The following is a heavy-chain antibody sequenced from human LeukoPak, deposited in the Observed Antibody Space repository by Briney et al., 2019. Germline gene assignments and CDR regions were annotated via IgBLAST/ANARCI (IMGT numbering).Heavy chain of an antibody. J-gene: IGHJ4*02. V-gene: IGHV3-74*01. CDR1: GFTFSSYW. CDR2: INSDGSST. Sequence: GGSLRLSCAASGFTFSSYWMHWVRQAPGKGLVWVSRINSDGSSTSYADSVKGRFTISRDNAKNTLYLQMNSLRAEDTAVYYCARADYYGFWTTGGFVDYWGQGTLVTVSS. CDR3: ARADYYGFWTTGGFVDY. D-gene: IGHD3-3*01.